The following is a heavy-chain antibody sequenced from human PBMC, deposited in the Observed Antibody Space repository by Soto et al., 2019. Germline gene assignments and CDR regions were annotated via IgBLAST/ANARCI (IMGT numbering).Heavy chain of an antibody. CDR2: MNPNSGNT. CDR3: ARWDYGDYARFDY. CDR1: GYTFTSHD. Sequence: QVQLVQSGAEVKKPGASVKVPCKASGYTFTSHDINWVRQATGQGLEWMGWMNPNSGNTGYAQKFRGRVTMTRNTSISTAYMELSSLRSEDTAVYYCARWDYGDYARFDYWGQGTLVTVSS. J-gene: IGHJ4*02. D-gene: IGHD4-17*01. V-gene: IGHV1-8*01.